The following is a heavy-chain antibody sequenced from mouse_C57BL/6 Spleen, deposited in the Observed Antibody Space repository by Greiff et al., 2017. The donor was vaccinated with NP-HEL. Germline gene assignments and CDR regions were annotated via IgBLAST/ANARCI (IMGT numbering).Heavy chain of an antibody. CDR2: IDPSDSYT. D-gene: IGHD1-1*01. CDR1: GYTFTSYW. V-gene: IGHV1-69*01. Sequence: QVQLQQPGAELVMPGASVKLSCKASGYTFTSYWMHWVKQRPGQGLEWIGEIDPSDSYTYYNQKFKGKSTLTVDKSSSTAYMQLSSLTSEDSAVYYCAVYYGSSSYYFDYWGQGTTLTVSS. CDR3: AVYYGSSSYYFDY. J-gene: IGHJ2*01.